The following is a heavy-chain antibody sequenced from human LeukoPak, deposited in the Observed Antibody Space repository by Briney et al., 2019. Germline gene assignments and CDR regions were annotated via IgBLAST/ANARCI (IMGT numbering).Heavy chain of an antibody. CDR1: GGSISSGCYS. D-gene: IGHD1-1*01. CDR2: IYHSGST. CDR3: ARSIIRLELAFDI. Sequence: SQTLSLTCVLSGGSISSGCYSWSWIRHPPGKGLEWFGNIYHSGSTYYNPSLKSRVTISVDRSKNQLSLKLGSVTAADTAVYYCARSIIRLELAFDIWGQGTMVTVS. V-gene: IGHV4-30-2*01. J-gene: IGHJ3*02.